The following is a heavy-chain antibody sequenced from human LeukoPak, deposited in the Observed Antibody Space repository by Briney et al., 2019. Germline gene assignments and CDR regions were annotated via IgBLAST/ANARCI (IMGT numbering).Heavy chain of an antibody. Sequence: ASVKVSCKASGYTFTSYPMNWVRQAPGQGLEWMGWINTNTGNPTYAQGFTGRFVFSLDTSVSTAYLQISSLKAEDTAVYYCARDFMFTLSYYYDSSANPGTHWGQGTLVTVSS. CDR2: INTNTGNP. V-gene: IGHV7-4-1*02. D-gene: IGHD3-22*01. J-gene: IGHJ4*02. CDR1: GYTFTSYP. CDR3: ARDFMFTLSYYYDSSANPGTH.